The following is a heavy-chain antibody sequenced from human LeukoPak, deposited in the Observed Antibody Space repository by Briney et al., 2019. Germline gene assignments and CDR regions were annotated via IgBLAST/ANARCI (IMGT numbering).Heavy chain of an antibody. D-gene: IGHD6-19*01. CDR3: ARARPSGYFDY. CDR2: IYYSGST. CDR1: GGSISSYY. Sequence: SETLSLTCTVSGGSISSYYWSWIRQPPGKGLEWIGYIYYSGSTNYNPSLKSRVTISVDTSKNQFSLKLSSVTAADTAVYYCARARPSGYFDYWGQGTLVTVSS. V-gene: IGHV4-59*01. J-gene: IGHJ4*02.